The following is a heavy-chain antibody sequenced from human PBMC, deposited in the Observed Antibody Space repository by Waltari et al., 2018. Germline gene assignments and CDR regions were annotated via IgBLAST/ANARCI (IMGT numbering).Heavy chain of an antibody. J-gene: IGHJ4*02. CDR3: ARVTGIAAAGRFDY. D-gene: IGHD6-13*01. CDR1: GGPISSYY. V-gene: IGHV4-59*01. CDR2: IYYSGST. Sequence: QVQLQESGPGLVKPSETLSLTCTVSGGPISSYYWSWIRQPPGKGLEWIGYIYYSGSTNYNPSLKSRVTISVDTSKNQFSLKLSSVTAADTAVYYCARVTGIAAAGRFDYWGQGTLVTVSS.